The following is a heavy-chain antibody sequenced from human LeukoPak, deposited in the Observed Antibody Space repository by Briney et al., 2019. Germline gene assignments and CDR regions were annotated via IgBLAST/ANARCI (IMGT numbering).Heavy chain of an antibody. V-gene: IGHV3-30*04. Sequence: GGSLRLFCTASGFTYGDYAMHWLRQAPGKGLEGVAVISYDGSNKYYADSVKGRLTISRDNSKNTLYLQMNNLRAEETAVYYCARAVVVVAATRYNWFDPWGQGTLVTVSS. D-gene: IGHD2-15*01. CDR2: ISYDGSNK. J-gene: IGHJ5*02. CDR1: GFTYGDYA. CDR3: ARAVVVVAATRYNWFDP.